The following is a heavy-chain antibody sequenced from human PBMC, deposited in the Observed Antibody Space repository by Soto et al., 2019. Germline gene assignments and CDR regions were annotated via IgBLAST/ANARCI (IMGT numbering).Heavy chain of an antibody. V-gene: IGHV3-33*01. D-gene: IGHD6-25*01. CDR1: TFNFNYHA. J-gene: IGHJ5*02. Sequence: QVQLVESGGGVVQPGRPLRLSCAASTFNFNYHAMHWVRQAPAKGLEWVAVIWFDGSRQYYADSVKGRFTISRDNSKNIVFLEMRSLRGEETAVDYCARGAGEGQRQGDWFDPWGQGTLVTVSP. CDR3: ARGAGEGQRQGDWFDP. CDR2: IWFDGSRQ.